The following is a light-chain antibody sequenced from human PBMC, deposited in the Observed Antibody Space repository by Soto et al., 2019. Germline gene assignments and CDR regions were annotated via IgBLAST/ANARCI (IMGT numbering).Light chain of an antibody. CDR2: KAS. CDR3: QQYNSYWT. Sequence: DIQMTQSPSTLSASVGDRVTITCRASQSISSWLAWYQQKPGKAPKLLIYKASILESGVASRFSGSGSGTEFTLTISSLQPDDFATYYFQQYNSYWTFGQGTKVEIK. CDR1: QSISSW. J-gene: IGKJ1*01. V-gene: IGKV1-5*03.